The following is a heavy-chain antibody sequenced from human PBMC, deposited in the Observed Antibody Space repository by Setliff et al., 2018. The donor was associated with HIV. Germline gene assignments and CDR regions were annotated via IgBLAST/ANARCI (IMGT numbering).Heavy chain of an antibody. CDR2: ISSSGAHI. D-gene: IGHD3-9*01. CDR3: ARGGRLQYFDWPSYAMDV. Sequence: GGSLRPSCAASEFTFSSYSMNWVRQAPGKGLEWVASISSSGAHIFHADSLKGRFTISRDNGKNSLYLQMNSLRVEDTAVYYCARGGRLQYFDWPSYAMDVWGQGTTVTVSS. V-gene: IGHV3-21*03. CDR1: EFTFSSYS. J-gene: IGHJ6*02.